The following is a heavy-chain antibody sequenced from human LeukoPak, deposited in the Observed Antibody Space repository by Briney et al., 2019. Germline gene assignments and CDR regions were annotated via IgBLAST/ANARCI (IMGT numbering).Heavy chain of an antibody. D-gene: IGHD3-22*01. CDR2: IRSNSDGGTI. Sequence: GGSLRLSCATSGFTFSNACMNWVRQTPGKGLEWVGRIRSNSDGGTIDYAAPVKGRFTLSRDDSKTTLYLQMNSLQTEDTAVYYCATDFYDSTWGQGTLVTVSS. V-gene: IGHV3-15*07. CDR1: GFTFSNAC. J-gene: IGHJ5*02. CDR3: ATDFYDST.